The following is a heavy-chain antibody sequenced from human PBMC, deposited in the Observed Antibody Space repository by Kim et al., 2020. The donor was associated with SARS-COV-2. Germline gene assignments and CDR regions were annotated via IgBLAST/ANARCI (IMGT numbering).Heavy chain of an antibody. D-gene: IGHD5-12*01. Sequence: GGSLRLYCAASGFTFSSYSMNWVRQAPGKGLEWVSSISSSSSYIYYADSVKGRFTISRDNAKNSLYLQMNSLRAEDTAVYYCARDRGYSGYVPYWYFDLWGRGTLVTVSS. J-gene: IGHJ2*01. CDR2: ISSSSSYI. CDR1: GFTFSSYS. V-gene: IGHV3-21*01. CDR3: ARDRGYSGYVPYWYFDL.